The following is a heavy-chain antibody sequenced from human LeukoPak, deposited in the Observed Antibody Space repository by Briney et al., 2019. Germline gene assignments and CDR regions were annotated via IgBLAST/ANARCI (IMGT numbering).Heavy chain of an antibody. CDR2: IYYSGST. Sequence: KPSETLSLTCTVSGGSIGSSSYYWGWIRQPPGKGLEWIGSIYYSGSTYYNPSLKGRVTISVDTSKNQFSLKLSSVTAADTAVYYCARLYYYDSSGYSAFDIWGQGTMVTVSS. CDR3: ARLYYYDSSGYSAFDI. CDR1: GGSIGSSSYY. V-gene: IGHV4-39*01. D-gene: IGHD3-22*01. J-gene: IGHJ3*02.